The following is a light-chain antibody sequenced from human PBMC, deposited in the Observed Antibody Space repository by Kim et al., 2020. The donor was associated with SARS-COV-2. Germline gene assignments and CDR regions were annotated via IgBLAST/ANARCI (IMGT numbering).Light chain of an antibody. J-gene: IGLJ3*02. CDR3: ISFTTSDTWV. Sequence: GQSITISCTGTTSDVGRYDYVSWFQQHPGRTPKFIIYDVTERPSGVSNRFSGSKSGNTASLTISGLQAEDEADYYCISFTTSDTWVFGGGTKLTVL. V-gene: IGLV2-14*03. CDR1: TSDVGRYDY. CDR2: DVT.